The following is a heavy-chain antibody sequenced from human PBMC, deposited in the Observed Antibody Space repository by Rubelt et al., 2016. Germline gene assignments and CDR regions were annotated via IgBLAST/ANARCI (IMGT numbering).Heavy chain of an antibody. Sequence: QVQLVQSGSELKKPGASLKVSCKASGYTFTDFAMNWVRQAPGQGLEWMGWIDTNTGNPTYAQGFTGRFVFSLDNSVSTAYLHISSLKAEDTGVYYWARGSGTYLFDYWGQGTLVTVSS. D-gene: IGHD1-26*01. V-gene: IGHV7-4-1*02. CDR1: GYTFTDFA. CDR2: IDTNTGNP. CDR3: ARGSGTYLFDY. J-gene: IGHJ4*02.